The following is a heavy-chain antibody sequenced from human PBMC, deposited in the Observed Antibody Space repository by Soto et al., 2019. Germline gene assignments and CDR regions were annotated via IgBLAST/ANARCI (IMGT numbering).Heavy chain of an antibody. CDR2: ISAYNGNT. D-gene: IGHD5-18*01. V-gene: IGHV1-18*04. Sequence: GASVKVSCKASGYTFTSYGISWVRQAPGQGLEWMGWISAYNGNTNYAQKLQGRVTMTTDTSTSTAYMELRSLRSDDTAAYYCARDGTGGYSYGFPLHDAFDIWGQGTMVTVSS. CDR3: ARDGTGGYSYGFPLHDAFDI. J-gene: IGHJ3*02. CDR1: GYTFTSYG.